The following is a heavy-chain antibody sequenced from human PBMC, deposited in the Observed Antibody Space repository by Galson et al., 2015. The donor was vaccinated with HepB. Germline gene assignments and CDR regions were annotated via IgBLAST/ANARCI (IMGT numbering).Heavy chain of an antibody. J-gene: IGHJ6*02. Sequence: LRLSCAASGFTFSDYYMSWIRPVPGTGLEWVSYISISSGYTNYVDSVKGRFTISRDNAKNSLYLQMSSLRAEDTAVYYCARDADYDILSSGMDVWGQGTTVTVSS. V-gene: IGHV3-11*06. CDR2: ISISSGYT. D-gene: IGHD3-9*01. CDR3: ARDADYDILSSGMDV. CDR1: GFTFSDYY.